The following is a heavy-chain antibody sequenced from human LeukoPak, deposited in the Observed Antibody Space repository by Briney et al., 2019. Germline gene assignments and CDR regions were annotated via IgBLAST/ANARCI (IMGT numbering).Heavy chain of an antibody. CDR3: ARVSSQNWFDP. CDR2: IYYSGST. CDR1: GGSISSSSYY. V-gene: IGHV4-39*07. J-gene: IGHJ5*02. Sequence: SETLSLTCTVSGGSISSSSYYWGWIRQPPGKGLEWIGSIYYSGSTYYNPSLKSRVTISVDTSKNQFSLKLSSVTAADTAVYHCARVSSQNWFDPWGQGTLVTVSS.